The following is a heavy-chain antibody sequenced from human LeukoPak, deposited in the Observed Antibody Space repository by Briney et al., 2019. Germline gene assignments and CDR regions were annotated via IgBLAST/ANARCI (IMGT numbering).Heavy chain of an antibody. D-gene: IGHD3-10*01. CDR3: ALYLRVRGDY. CDR1: GFNFDNSA. J-gene: IGHJ4*02. V-gene: IGHV3-23*01. Sequence: GGSLRLSCAASGFNFDNSAMHWVRQAPGRGLEWVSGISGGGVSTYYTDSVKGRFTISRDNSKNTLYLQMNSLRAEDTAVYYCALYLRVRGDYWGQGTLVSVSS. CDR2: ISGGGVST.